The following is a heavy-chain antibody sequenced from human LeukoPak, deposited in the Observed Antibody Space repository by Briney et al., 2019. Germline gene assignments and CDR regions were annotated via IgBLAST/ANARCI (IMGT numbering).Heavy chain of an antibody. CDR2: INHSGST. Sequence: NASETLSLTCAVYGGSFSGYYWSWIRQPPGKGLEWIGEINHSGSTNYNPSLKSRVTISIDTSKKQFSLKVSSVTAADTAVYYCARGAGWYNYWGQGTLVTVSS. CDR1: GGSFSGYY. D-gene: IGHD6-19*01. V-gene: IGHV4-34*01. CDR3: ARGAGWYNY. J-gene: IGHJ4*02.